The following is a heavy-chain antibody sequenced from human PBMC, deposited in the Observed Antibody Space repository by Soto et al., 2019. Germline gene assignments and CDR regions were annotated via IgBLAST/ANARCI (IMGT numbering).Heavy chain of an antibody. CDR2: ISTGSASI. D-gene: IGHD6-6*01. Sequence: EVQLVESGGGLAQPGGSLRLSCAASGFTFSSYGMNWVRQAPGKGLEWLSYISTGSASIYYADSVKGRFTISRDNAKNSLFLQMNSLRDGDTAVYYCARDSASYSSSSGSYWYLDLWGRGTLVTVSS. V-gene: IGHV3-48*02. CDR1: GFTFSSYG. CDR3: ARDSASYSSSSGSYWYLDL. J-gene: IGHJ2*01.